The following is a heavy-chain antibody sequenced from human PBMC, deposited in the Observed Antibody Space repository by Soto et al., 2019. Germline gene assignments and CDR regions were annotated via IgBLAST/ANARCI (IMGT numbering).Heavy chain of an antibody. Sequence: QVQLQESGPGLVKPSETLSLTCTVSGGSVSSGRYYWSWIRQPPGKGLEWIGYIYYSGSTKYNPSLKSRGTISVDTSKNQFSLKLTSMTAADTAVYYCARSGSGSGGFGGRGTLVTVSS. CDR1: GGSVSSGRYY. CDR2: IYYSGST. D-gene: IGHD6-19*01. V-gene: IGHV4-61*01. J-gene: IGHJ4*02. CDR3: ARSGSGSGGF.